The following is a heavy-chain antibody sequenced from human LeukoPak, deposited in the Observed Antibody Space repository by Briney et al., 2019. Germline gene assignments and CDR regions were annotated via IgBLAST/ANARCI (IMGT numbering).Heavy chain of an antibody. V-gene: IGHV1-8*01. CDR2: MNPNSGNT. CDR1: GYTFTSYD. Sequence: ASVKVSCKASGYTFTSYDINWVRQATGQGLEWMGWMNPNSGNTGYAQKFQGRVTMTRNTSISTAYTELSSLRSEDTAVYYCARGYPPWRFRLRKLLDIWGQGTMVTVSS. D-gene: IGHD5-12*01. CDR3: ARGYPPWRFRLRKLLDI. J-gene: IGHJ3*02.